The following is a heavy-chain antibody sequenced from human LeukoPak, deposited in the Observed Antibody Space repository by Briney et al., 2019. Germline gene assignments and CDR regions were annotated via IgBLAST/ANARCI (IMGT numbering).Heavy chain of an antibody. Sequence: SQTLSLTCSVSGGSIKGEGFFWNWVRQHPGKGLEWIGHICYSGSTSYNPSVKSRVTISVDTSKNQFSLKLTSVTAADTAMYYCARDHGRSYNYGSDALDIWGQGTLVIVSA. CDR1: GGSIKGEGFF. J-gene: IGHJ3*02. D-gene: IGHD5-18*01. CDR3: ARDHGRSYNYGSDALDI. CDR2: ICYSGST. V-gene: IGHV4-31*03.